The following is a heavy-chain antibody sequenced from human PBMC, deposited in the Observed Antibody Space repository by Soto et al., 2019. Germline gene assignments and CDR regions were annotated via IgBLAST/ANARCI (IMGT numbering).Heavy chain of an antibody. Sequence: GGSLRLSCAASGFTFSSYGMHWVRQAPGKGLEWVAVISYDGSNKYYADSVKGRFTISRDNSKNTLYLQMNSLRAEDTAVYYCAKWRRAGGIAAAGTLAKYYFDYWGQGTLVTVSS. CDR2: ISYDGSNK. D-gene: IGHD6-13*01. J-gene: IGHJ4*02. V-gene: IGHV3-30*18. CDR1: GFTFSSYG. CDR3: AKWRRAGGIAAAGTLAKYYFDY.